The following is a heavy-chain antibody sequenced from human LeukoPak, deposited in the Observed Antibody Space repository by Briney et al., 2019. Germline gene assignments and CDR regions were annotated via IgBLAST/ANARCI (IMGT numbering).Heavy chain of an antibody. CDR2: MNPNSGNT. CDR1: GYTFTDYY. D-gene: IGHD3-10*01. CDR3: ARAPLWFGELLWRSYYYYGMDV. V-gene: IGHV1-8*02. Sequence: ASVKVSCKASGYTFTDYYIHWVRQATGQGLEWMGWMNPNSGNTGHAEKFQGRVTMTRNTSISTAYMELSSLRSEDTGVYYCARAPLWFGELLWRSYYYYGMDVWGQGTTVTVSS. J-gene: IGHJ6*02.